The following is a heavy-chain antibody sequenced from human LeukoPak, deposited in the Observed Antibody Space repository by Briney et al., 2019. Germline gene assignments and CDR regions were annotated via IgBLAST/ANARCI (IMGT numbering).Heavy chain of an antibody. CDR3: AHKTSSADLFDY. V-gene: IGHV2-5*02. CDR1: GFSLTTLGVG. J-gene: IGHJ4*02. CDR2: IYWDDDE. D-gene: IGHD6-13*01. Sequence: ESGPTLVKPTQTLTLTCTVSGFSLTTLGVGVGWVRQPPGKALEWLALIYWDDDERYSPTLKSRLTITKDTSRNQVALTMTNMDPVDTATYFCAHKTSSADLFDYWGQGILVTVSS.